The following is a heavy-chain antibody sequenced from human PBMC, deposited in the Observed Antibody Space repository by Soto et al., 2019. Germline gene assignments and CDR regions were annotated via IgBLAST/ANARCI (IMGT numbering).Heavy chain of an antibody. CDR2: ISSSGDTI. V-gene: IGHV3-48*02. CDR3: ARDHYCSGDTCYLISFDY. J-gene: IGHJ4*02. D-gene: IGHD2-15*01. CDR1: GFSFSTYS. Sequence: GGFLRLSCAASGFSFSTYSMNWVRQAPGKGLEWVSFISSSGDTIHYADSVKGRFTVSRDNAKNSLYLQMNSLRDEDTAVYYCARDHYCSGDTCYLISFDYWGQGTQVNVSS.